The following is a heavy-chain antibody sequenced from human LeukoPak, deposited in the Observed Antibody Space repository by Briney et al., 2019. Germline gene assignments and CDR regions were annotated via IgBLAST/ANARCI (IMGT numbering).Heavy chain of an antibody. D-gene: IGHD2-2*01. Sequence: SVKVSCKASGGTFSSYAISWVRQAPGQGLEWRGGIIPIFGTANYAQKFQGRVTITTDESTSTAYMELSSLRSEDTAVYYCASSWGGRDIVVVPAALGMDVWGKGTTVTVSS. CDR1: GGTFSSYA. J-gene: IGHJ6*03. CDR2: IIPIFGTA. CDR3: ASSWGGRDIVVVPAALGMDV. V-gene: IGHV1-69*05.